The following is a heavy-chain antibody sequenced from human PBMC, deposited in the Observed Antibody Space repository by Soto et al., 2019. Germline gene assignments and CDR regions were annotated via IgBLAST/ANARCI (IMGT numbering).Heavy chain of an antibody. Sequence: EEQLLESGGGLIQPGGSLRLACAASGFTFSSYAMTWVRQAPGKGLEWVSSISFSDGGTYYADSVKGRLTISRDNSKNTWFLQMMSLRVEDTAVYYCVKDDRSLGRRYFDLWGRGALVTVSS. CDR1: GFTFSSYA. CDR3: VKDDRSLGRRYFDL. D-gene: IGHD3-16*01. CDR2: ISFSDGGT. V-gene: IGHV3-23*01. J-gene: IGHJ2*01.